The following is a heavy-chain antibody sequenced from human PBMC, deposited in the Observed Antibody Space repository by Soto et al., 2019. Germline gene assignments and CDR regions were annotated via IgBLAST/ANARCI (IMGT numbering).Heavy chain of an antibody. V-gene: IGHV3-23*01. J-gene: IGHJ4*02. CDR1: GFTLRNYA. CDR2: ISGTGGST. D-gene: IGHD3-22*01. Sequence: PGGSLRLSCAASGFTLRNYAMSWVRQAPGKGLEWVSDISGTGGSTYYADSVKGRFTISRDNSKNTLYLQMNSLRAEDTAVYYFASRHYYDTPGHFEYWGQGNLVTVSS. CDR3: ASRHYYDTPGHFEY.